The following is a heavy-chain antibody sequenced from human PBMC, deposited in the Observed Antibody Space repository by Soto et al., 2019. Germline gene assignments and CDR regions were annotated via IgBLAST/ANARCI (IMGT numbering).Heavy chain of an antibody. D-gene: IGHD3-3*01. CDR2: IYYSGST. CDR1: GGSISSGGYY. Sequence: SETLSLTCTVSGGSISSGGYYWSWIRQHPGKGLEWIGYIYYSGSTYYNPSLKSRVTISVDTSKNQFSLKLSSVTAADTAVYYCARAALRSGVIYYYYGMDVWGQGTTVTVSS. J-gene: IGHJ6*02. V-gene: IGHV4-31*03. CDR3: ARAALRSGVIYYYYGMDV.